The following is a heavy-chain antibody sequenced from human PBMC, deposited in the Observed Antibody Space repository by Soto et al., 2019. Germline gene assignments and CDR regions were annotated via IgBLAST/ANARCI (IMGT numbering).Heavy chain of an antibody. CDR3: ARGGGSYGFFDY. CDR1: GGSISSYY. D-gene: IGHD1-26*01. CDR2: IYYSGST. J-gene: IGHJ4*02. V-gene: IGHV4-59*01. Sequence: SETLSLTCTVSGGSISSYYWSWIRQPPGKGLEWIGYIYYSGSTNYNPSLKSRVTISVDTSKNQFSLKLSSVTAADTAVYYCARGGGSYGFFDYWGQGTLVTVSS.